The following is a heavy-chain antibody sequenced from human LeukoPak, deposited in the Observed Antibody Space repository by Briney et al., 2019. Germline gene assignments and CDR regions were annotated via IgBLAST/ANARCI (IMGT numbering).Heavy chain of an antibody. D-gene: IGHD3-3*01. CDR1: GFTFSSYA. CDR3: ARDLPSDYFDY. Sequence: GGSLRLSCAASGFTFSSYAMHWVRQAPGKGLEWVAVISYDGSNKYYADSVKGRFTISRDNSKNTLYLQVNSLRAEDTAVYYCARDLPSDYFDYWGQGTLVTVSS. J-gene: IGHJ4*02. CDR2: ISYDGSNK. V-gene: IGHV3-30-3*01.